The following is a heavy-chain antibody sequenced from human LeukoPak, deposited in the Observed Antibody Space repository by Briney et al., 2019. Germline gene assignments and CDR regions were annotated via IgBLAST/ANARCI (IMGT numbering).Heavy chain of an antibody. Sequence: ASVKVSCKASGGTFSSYAISWVRQAPGQGLEWMGRIIPILGIANYAQKFQGRVTITADKSTSTAYMELSSLRSGDTAVYYCARDTSDYGGGQYWGQGTLVTVSS. J-gene: IGHJ4*02. CDR1: GGTFSSYA. CDR3: ARDTSDYGGGQY. CDR2: IIPILGIA. D-gene: IGHD4-23*01. V-gene: IGHV1-69*04.